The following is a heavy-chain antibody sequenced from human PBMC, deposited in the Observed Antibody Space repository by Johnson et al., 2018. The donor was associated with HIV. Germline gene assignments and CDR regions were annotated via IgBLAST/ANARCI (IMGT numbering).Heavy chain of an antibody. V-gene: IGHV3-30*02. D-gene: IGHD3-22*01. CDR2: IRYDGSNK. CDR1: GFTFSSYG. J-gene: IGHJ3*02. Sequence: QVQLVESGGGVVQPGGSLRLSCAASGFTFSSYGMHWVRQAPGKGLEWVAFIRYDGSNKYYADSVKGRFTISRDNSKNTLYLQMNSLKTEDTAVYYCTTDSRYSDSSGDYYWLGRGAFDIWGQGTMVTVSS. CDR3: TTDSRYSDSSGDYYWLGRGAFDI.